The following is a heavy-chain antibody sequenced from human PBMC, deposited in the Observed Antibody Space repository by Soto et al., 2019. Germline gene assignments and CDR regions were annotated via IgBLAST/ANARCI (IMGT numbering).Heavy chain of an antibody. CDR3: AKSGVDDYGDYDDPGWNPYYYYMDV. J-gene: IGHJ6*03. CDR2: ISGSGGST. Sequence: GGSPRLSCAASGFTFSSYAMSWVRQAPGKGLEWVSAISGSGGSTYYADSVKGRFTISRDNSKNTLYLQMNSLRAEDTAVYYCAKSGVDDYGDYDDPGWNPYYYYMDVWGKGTTVTVSS. V-gene: IGHV3-23*01. D-gene: IGHD4-17*01. CDR1: GFTFSSYA.